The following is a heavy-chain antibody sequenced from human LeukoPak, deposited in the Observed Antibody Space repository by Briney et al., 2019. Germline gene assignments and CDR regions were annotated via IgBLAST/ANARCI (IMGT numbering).Heavy chain of an antibody. CDR1: GFTFSSYG. CDR2: ISYDGSNK. D-gene: IGHD4-11*01. V-gene: IGHV3-30*18. Sequence: GGSLRLSCAASGFTFSSYGMHWVRQAPGKGLEWVAVISYDGSNKYYADSVKGRFTISRDNSKNTLYLQMNSLRAEDTAVYYCAKDETEVTTFVHYFDYWGQGTLVTVSS. J-gene: IGHJ4*02. CDR3: AKDETEVTTFVHYFDY.